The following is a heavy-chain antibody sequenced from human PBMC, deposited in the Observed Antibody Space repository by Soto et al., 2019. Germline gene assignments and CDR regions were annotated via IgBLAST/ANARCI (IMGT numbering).Heavy chain of an antibody. CDR2: ISSSSSYI. CDR1: GFTFSSYS. V-gene: IGHV3-21*01. D-gene: IGHD6-19*01. J-gene: IGHJ4*02. Sequence: EVQLVESGGGLVKPGGSLRLSCAASGFTFSSYSMNWVRQAPGKGLEWVSSISSSSSYIYYADSVKGRFTISRDNAKNSLYLQMNSLGAEDTAVYYCAKQWLALDYWGQGTLVTVSS. CDR3: AKQWLALDY.